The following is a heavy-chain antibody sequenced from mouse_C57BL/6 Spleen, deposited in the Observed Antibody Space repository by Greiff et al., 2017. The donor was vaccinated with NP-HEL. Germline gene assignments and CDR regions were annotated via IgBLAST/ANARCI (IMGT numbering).Heavy chain of an antibody. CDR1: GFNIKDDY. Sequence: EVQLQQSGAELVRPGASVKLSCTASGFNIKDDYMHWVKQRPEQGLEWIGWIDPENGNTKYAPKFQGKATITADTSSNTAYLQLSSLTSEDTAIYYCARSYFDYWGQGTTLTVSS. J-gene: IGHJ2*01. CDR2: IDPENGNT. V-gene: IGHV14-4*01. CDR3: ARSYFDY.